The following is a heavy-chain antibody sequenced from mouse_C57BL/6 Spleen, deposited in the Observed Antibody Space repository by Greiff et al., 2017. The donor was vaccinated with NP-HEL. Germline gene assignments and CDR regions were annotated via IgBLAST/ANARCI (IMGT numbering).Heavy chain of an antibody. D-gene: IGHD1-1*01. CDR2: ISNGGGST. Sequence: EVMLVESGGGLVQPGGSLKLSCAASGFTFSDYYMYWVRQTPEKRLEWVAYISNGGGSTYYPDTVKGRFTISRDNAKNTLYLQMSRLKSEDTAMYYCARQNGSPYAMDYWGQGTSVTVSS. J-gene: IGHJ4*01. V-gene: IGHV5-12*01. CDR3: ARQNGSPYAMDY. CDR1: GFTFSDYY.